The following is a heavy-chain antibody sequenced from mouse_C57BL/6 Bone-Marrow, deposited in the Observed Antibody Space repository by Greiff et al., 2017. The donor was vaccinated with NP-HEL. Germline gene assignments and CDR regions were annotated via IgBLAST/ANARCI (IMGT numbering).Heavy chain of an antibody. CDR2: INPGSGGT. Sequence: VQLQESGAELVRPGTSVKVSCKASGYAFTNYLIEWVKQRPGQGLAWIGVINPGSGGTNYNEKFKGKATLTADKSSSTAYMQLSSLTSEDSAVYFCARGITTVVAMDYWGQGTSVTVSS. CDR1: GYAFTNYL. D-gene: IGHD1-1*01. J-gene: IGHJ4*01. V-gene: IGHV1-54*01. CDR3: ARGITTVVAMDY.